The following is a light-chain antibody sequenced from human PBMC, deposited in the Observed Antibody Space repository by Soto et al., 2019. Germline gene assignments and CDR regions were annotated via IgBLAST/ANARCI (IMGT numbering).Light chain of an antibody. Sequence: QPVLTQSPSASASLGASVKLTCTLSSGHSSYAIAWHQQQPEKGLRYLMKLSSDGSHSKGDGIPDRFSGSSSGAERYLTISSLQSEDEADYYCQTWDTGARVVFGGGTKLTVL. CDR3: QTWDTGARVV. CDR2: LSSDGSH. V-gene: IGLV4-69*01. J-gene: IGLJ2*01. CDR1: SGHSSYA.